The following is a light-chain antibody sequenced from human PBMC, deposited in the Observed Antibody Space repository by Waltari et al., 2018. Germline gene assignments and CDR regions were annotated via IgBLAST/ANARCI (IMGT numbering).Light chain of an antibody. CDR3: AQTTFWPHT. J-gene: IGKJ2*01. CDR2: HVS. Sequence: DVVLTQFPLSLPVSLGQPASISCRSSRSIVHRDGNTRLAWFHHRPGQSPRRLIYHVSKRESGVPDRFSGSGSDTGFTLRITRVEAEDVGIYYCAQTTFWPHTFGQGTKLEI. V-gene: IGKV2-30*02. CDR1: RSIVHRDGNTR.